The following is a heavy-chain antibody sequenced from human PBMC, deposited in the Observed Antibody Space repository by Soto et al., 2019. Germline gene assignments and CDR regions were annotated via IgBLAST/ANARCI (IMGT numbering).Heavy chain of an antibody. CDR1: GFTLSDYS. CDR2: IKQDGGEE. CDR3: ARVYYDSRGPTKYRPFDF. V-gene: IGHV3-7*01. Sequence: GGSLSLSCAASGFTLSDYSMSWVSQSPGKGLEGVANIKQDGGEEDYVDSVKGRLTISRDNAKNALYLQMNSLRAEDTAVYYCARVYYDSRGPTKYRPFDFWGQGTMVTVSS. J-gene: IGHJ3*01. D-gene: IGHD3-22*01.